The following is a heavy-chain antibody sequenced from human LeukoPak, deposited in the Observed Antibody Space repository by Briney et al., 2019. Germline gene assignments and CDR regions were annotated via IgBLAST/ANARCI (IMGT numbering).Heavy chain of an antibody. D-gene: IGHD2-15*01. J-gene: IGHJ4*02. Sequence: ATVTLSCKVSGYTFTGYYMHWVRQAPGQGLEWMGWINPNSGGTNYAQKFQGRVTMTRDTSISTAYMELSRLRSDDTAVYYCARDPPYCSGGSCYDGGAFDYWGQGTLVTVSS. V-gene: IGHV1-2*02. CDR3: ARDPPYCSGGSCYDGGAFDY. CDR2: INPNSGGT. CDR1: GYTFTGYY.